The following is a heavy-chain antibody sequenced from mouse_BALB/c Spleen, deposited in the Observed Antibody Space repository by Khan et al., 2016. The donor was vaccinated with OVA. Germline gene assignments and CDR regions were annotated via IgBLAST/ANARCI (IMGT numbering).Heavy chain of an antibody. CDR3: ARSLVDYHAMDY. CDR1: GFTFSSYA. V-gene: IGHV5-9-3*01. CDR2: ISSGGHYT. Sequence: EVELVESGGGLVKPGGSLKLSCSASGFTFSSYAMSWVRQTPEKRLELVATISSGGHYTFSPDSVKGRFTISRDNARNTLYLQMNSMRSEDTAMHYCARSLVDYHAMDYWGQGTAVTVSS. D-gene: IGHD2-2*01. J-gene: IGHJ4*01.